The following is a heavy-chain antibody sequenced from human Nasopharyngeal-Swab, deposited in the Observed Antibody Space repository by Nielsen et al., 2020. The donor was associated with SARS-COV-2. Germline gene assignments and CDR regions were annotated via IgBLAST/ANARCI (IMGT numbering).Heavy chain of an antibody. CDR1: GFTFSDYY. V-gene: IGHV3-11*06. J-gene: IGHJ4*02. CDR2: ISSSSSYT. Sequence: GESLKISCAASGFTFSDYYMSWIRQAPGKGLEWVSYISSSSSYTNYADSVKGRFTISRDNAKNSLYLQMNSLRAEDTAVYYCARTRLYGGNSGVLDYWGQGTLVTVSS. CDR3: ARTRLYGGNSGVLDY. D-gene: IGHD4-23*01.